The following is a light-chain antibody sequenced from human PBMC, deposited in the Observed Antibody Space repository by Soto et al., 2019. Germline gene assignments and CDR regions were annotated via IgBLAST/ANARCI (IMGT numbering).Light chain of an antibody. CDR2: EVS. CDR1: SSDVGGYNY. Sequence: QSALTQPPSASGSPGQSVTISCTGTSSDVGGYNYVSWYQQHPGKAPKLMIYEVSKRPSGVPDRLSGSKSGNTASLTVSGLQAEDEADYYCSSYAGSNILFGTGTKLTVL. V-gene: IGLV2-8*01. CDR3: SSYAGSNIL. J-gene: IGLJ1*01.